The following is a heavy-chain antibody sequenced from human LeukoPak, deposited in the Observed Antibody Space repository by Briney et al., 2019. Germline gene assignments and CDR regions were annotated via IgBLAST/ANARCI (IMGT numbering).Heavy chain of an antibody. CDR3: ANVGYSGTYSDY. J-gene: IGHJ4*02. Sequence: GGSLRLSCAVSGFTFRSNGMHWVRQAPGKGLEWVAFIRHDGSDKYYADSVKGRFTISRDNPQNMVYLQMNSLRAEDTAVYYCANVGYSGTYSDYWGQGTLVTVSS. CDR2: IRHDGSDK. V-gene: IGHV3-30*02. D-gene: IGHD1-26*01. CDR1: GFTFRSNG.